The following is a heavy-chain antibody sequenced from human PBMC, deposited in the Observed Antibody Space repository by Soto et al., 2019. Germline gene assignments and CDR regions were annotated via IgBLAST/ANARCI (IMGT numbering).Heavy chain of an antibody. CDR1: GGSISSGGYS. D-gene: IGHD2-15*01. CDR3: ARAPSATGWFDP. CDR2: IYHSGST. V-gene: IGHV4-30-2*01. Sequence: PSETLSLTCAVSGGSISSGGYSWSWIRQPPGKGLEWIGYIYHSGSTYYNPSLKSRVTISVDRSKSQFSLKLSSVTAADTAVYYCARAPSATGWFDPWGQGTLVTVSS. J-gene: IGHJ5*02.